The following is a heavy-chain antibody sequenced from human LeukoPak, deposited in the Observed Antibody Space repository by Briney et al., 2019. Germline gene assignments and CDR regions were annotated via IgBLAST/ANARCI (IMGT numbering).Heavy chain of an antibody. CDR2: IYYSGST. V-gene: IGHV4-30-4*08. J-gene: IGHJ4*02. CDR3: AREVFPRGYSYGYFDY. Sequence: PSQTLSLTCTVSGGSITSGSYYWTWIRQHPGKGLEWIGYIYYSGSTYYNPSLKSRVTISVDTSKNQFSLKLSSVTAADTAVYYCAREVFPRGYSYGYFDYWGQGTLVTVSS. CDR1: GGSITSGSYY. D-gene: IGHD5-18*01.